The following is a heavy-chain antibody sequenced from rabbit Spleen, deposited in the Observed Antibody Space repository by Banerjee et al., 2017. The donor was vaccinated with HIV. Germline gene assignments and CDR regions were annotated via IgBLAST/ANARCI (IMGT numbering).Heavy chain of an antibody. J-gene: IGHJ6*01. CDR3: ARDTSSSFSSYGMDL. CDR2: IDTGSSSFT. V-gene: IGHV1S40*01. Sequence: QSLEESGGDLVKPGASLTLTCTASGVSFSANSYMCWVRQAPGKGLEWIACIDTGSSSFTYFAHWAKGRFTISKASSTTVTLQMTSLTAADTATYFCARDTSSSFSSYGMDLWVPGTLVTVS. CDR1: GVSFSANSY. D-gene: IGHD1-1*01.